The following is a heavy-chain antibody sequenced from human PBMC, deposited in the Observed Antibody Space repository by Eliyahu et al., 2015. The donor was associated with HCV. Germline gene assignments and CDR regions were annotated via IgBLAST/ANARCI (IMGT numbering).Heavy chain of an antibody. V-gene: IGHV3-7*01. D-gene: IGHD3-10*01. Sequence: EVQLVESGGGLVQPGGSXXLPXAASGFXFSSYWLSWVRQAPGKGLEWVANIKQDGSEKYYVDSVKGRFTISRDNAKNSLYLQMNSLRAEDTAVYYCARDGARGSRGMDVWGQGTTVTVSS. J-gene: IGHJ6*02. CDR3: ARDGARGSRGMDV. CDR2: IKQDGSEK. CDR1: GFXFSSYW.